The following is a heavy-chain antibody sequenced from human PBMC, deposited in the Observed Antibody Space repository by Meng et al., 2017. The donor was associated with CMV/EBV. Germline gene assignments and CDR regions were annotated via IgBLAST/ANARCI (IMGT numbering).Heavy chain of an antibody. CDR2: SNPNYGGA. Sequence: QVAVGQCSAEVMKPWASMKVSLMASRYTFTGYQMHWVRHAPGQVLEWMGWSNPNYGGANYAQKFQGRVTMTRDTSISTAYMELSRLRSDDTALYYCARGPPMSLNWNYVNYYYYMDVWGKGTTVTVSS. J-gene: IGHJ6*03. CDR3: ARGPPMSLNWNYVNYYYYMDV. CDR1: RYTFTGYQ. D-gene: IGHD1-7*01. V-gene: IGHV1-2*02.